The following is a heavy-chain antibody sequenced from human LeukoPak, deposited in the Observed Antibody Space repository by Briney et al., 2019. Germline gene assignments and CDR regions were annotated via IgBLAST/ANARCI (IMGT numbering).Heavy chain of an antibody. CDR1: GFTFISYE. CDR2: ISSSGSSI. CDR3: ARIGAYYDLDY. D-gene: IGHD3-22*01. J-gene: IGHJ4*02. Sequence: GGSLRLSCAASGFTFISYEMNWVRQAPGKGLEWVSYISSSGSSIYYADSVKGRFTISRDNDKNSLYLQMNSLRAEDTAVYYCARIGAYYDLDYWGQGTLVTVSS. V-gene: IGHV3-48*03.